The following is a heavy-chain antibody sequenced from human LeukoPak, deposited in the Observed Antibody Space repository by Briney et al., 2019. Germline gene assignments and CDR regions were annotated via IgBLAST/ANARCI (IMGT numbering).Heavy chain of an antibody. CDR3: TSANYGDYYFDY. D-gene: IGHD4-17*01. Sequence: GGSLRLSCAASGFTFSSYAMSWVRQAPGKGLEWVSAISGSGGSTYYADSVKGRFTISRDNSKNTLYLQMNSLKTEDTAVYYCTSANYGDYYFDYWGQGTLVTVSS. CDR2: ISGSGGST. CDR1: GFTFSSYA. J-gene: IGHJ4*02. V-gene: IGHV3-23*01.